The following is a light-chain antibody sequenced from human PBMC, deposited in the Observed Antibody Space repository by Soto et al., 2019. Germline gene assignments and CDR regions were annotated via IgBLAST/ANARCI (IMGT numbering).Light chain of an antibody. J-gene: IGLJ1*01. CDR3: GSNTSSSTLIYD. Sequence: QSVLTQPASVSGSPGQSITISCTGTSSDLGGYNYVSWYQQHPGKAPKLVIYDVSNRPSGVSNRFSGSKSGNTASLSISGLQAEDEADYYCGSNTSSSTLIYDFATGTKVTVL. CDR2: DVS. CDR1: SSDLGGYNY. V-gene: IGLV2-14*01.